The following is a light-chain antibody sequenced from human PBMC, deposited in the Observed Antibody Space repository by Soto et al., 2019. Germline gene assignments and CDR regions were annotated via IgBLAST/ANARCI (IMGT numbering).Light chain of an antibody. CDR1: ESMSDC. CDR3: QQLNSYPRT. V-gene: IGKV1-5*01. Sequence: DIQMTQSPSTLSASVGDRVTITCRASESMSDCLAWYQQKPGKAPKLLISGASSLQSGVPSRFSGSASGTESTLTISSLQPDDIATYYCQQLNSYPRTFGQGTRLEIK. J-gene: IGKJ5*01. CDR2: GAS.